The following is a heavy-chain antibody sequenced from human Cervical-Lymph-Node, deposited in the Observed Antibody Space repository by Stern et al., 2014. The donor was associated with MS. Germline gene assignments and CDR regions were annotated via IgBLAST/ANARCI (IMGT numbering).Heavy chain of an antibody. CDR2: IWDDGSKR. V-gene: IGHV3-33*01. J-gene: IGHJ1*01. CDR3: AREGGNTAEYFQH. Sequence: VQLVESGGGVVQPGRSLRLSCAASGFTFSSSGMHWVRQAPGQGLEWLAIIWDDGSKRYYADSVKGRFTISRDNSKNTLYLQMNSLRAEDTAVYYCAREGGNTAEYFQHWGQGTLVTVSS. CDR1: GFTFSSSG. D-gene: IGHD4-23*01.